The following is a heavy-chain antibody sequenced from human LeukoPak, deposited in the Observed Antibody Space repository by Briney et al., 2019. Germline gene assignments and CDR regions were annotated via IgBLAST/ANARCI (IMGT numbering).Heavy chain of an antibody. D-gene: IGHD2-2*02. CDR1: GGSISSGSCY. CDR3: AVVVPATIGFDAFDI. Sequence: SETLSLTCTVSGGSISSGSCYWSWIRQPAGKGLEWIGRIYTSGSTNYNPSLKSRVTISVDTSKNQFSLKLSSVTAADTAVYYCAVVVPATIGFDAFDIWGQGTMVTVSS. CDR2: IYTSGST. V-gene: IGHV4-61*02. J-gene: IGHJ3*02.